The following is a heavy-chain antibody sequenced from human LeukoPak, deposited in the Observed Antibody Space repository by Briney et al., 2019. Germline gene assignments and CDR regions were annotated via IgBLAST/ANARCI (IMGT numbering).Heavy chain of an antibody. V-gene: IGHV1-18*01. D-gene: IGHD3-22*01. CDR3: ARGSRYDSSGYPDDY. Sequence: GASVKVSCKASGYTFTSYGISWVRQAPGQGLEWMGWISAYNGNTNYAQKLQGRVTMTTDTSTSTAYVELRSLRSDDTAVYYCARGSRYDSSGYPDDYWGQGTLVTVSS. CDR1: GYTFTSYG. CDR2: ISAYNGNT. J-gene: IGHJ4*02.